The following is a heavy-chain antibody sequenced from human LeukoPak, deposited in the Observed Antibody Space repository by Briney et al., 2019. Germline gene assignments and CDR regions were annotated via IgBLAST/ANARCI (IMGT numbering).Heavy chain of an antibody. D-gene: IGHD5-12*01. CDR1: GFSFSTYS. CDR2: ISTSSSTI. V-gene: IGHV3-48*01. J-gene: IGHJ6*03. CDR3: VRRSGYDNYYYYYYMDV. Sequence: GGSLRLSCAVSGFSFSTYSMNWVRQAPGKGLEWVSYISTSSSTIYYADSVEGRFTISRDNAKNSLYLQMNSLRAEDTAVYYCVRRSGYDNYYYYYYMDVWGKGTTVTVSS.